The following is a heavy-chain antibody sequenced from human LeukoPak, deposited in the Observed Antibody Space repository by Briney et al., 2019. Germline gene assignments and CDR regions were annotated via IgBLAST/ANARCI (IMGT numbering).Heavy chain of an antibody. Sequence: ASVKVSCKASGYSFTSYYMHWVRQAPGQGLEWMGWINPNSGGTNYAQKFQGRVTMTRDTSISTAYMELSRLRSDDTAVYYCAREGYGDYAGESAFDYWGQGTLVTVSS. D-gene: IGHD4-17*01. J-gene: IGHJ4*02. V-gene: IGHV1-2*02. CDR1: GYSFTSYY. CDR2: INPNSGGT. CDR3: AREGYGDYAGESAFDY.